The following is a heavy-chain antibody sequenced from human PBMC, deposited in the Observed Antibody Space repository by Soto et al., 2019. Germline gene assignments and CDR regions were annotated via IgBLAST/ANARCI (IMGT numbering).Heavy chain of an antibody. D-gene: IGHD3-3*01. Sequence: PSQTLSLTCAISGDSVSSNSAAWNWIRQSPSRGLEWLGRTYYRSKWYNDYAVSVKSRITINPDTSKNQFSLQLNSVTPEDTAVYYCARGSYYDFCSGRPLYYSDMYVWGQGTAVTVSS. J-gene: IGHJ6*02. V-gene: IGHV6-1*01. CDR2: TYYRSKWYN. CDR1: GDSVSSNSAA. CDR3: ARGSYYDFCSGRPLYYSDMYV.